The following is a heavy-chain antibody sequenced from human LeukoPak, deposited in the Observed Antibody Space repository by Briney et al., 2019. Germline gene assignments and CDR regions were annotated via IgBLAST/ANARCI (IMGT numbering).Heavy chain of an antibody. CDR1: GFTFSSYG. V-gene: IGHV3-30*18. Sequence: PGRSLRLSCAASGFTFSSYGMHWVRQAPGKGLEWEAVISYDGSNKYYADSVKGRFTISRDNSKNTLYLQMNSLRAEDTAVYYCAKDDAFDIWGQGTMVTVSS. J-gene: IGHJ3*02. CDR2: ISYDGSNK. CDR3: AKDDAFDI.